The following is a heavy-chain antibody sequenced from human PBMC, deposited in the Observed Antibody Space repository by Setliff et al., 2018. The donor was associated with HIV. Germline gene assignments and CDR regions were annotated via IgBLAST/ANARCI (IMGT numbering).Heavy chain of an antibody. Sequence: ASVKVSCKASGYMFTAYHVHWVRRAPGRGLEWMGNIDPNNGVTRSARNFQGRVTMTRDTSISTAYMELSGLTSDDTAVYYCASMGYFGESYFQFWGQGTLGTVSS. D-gene: IGHD3-10*01. CDR3: ASMGYFGESYFQF. V-gene: IGHV1-2*02. CDR1: GYMFTAYH. J-gene: IGHJ1*01. CDR2: IDPNNGVT.